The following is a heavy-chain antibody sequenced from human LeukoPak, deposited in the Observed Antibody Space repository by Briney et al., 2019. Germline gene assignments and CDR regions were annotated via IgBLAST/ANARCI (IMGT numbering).Heavy chain of an antibody. CDR3: ARGNAHAFDI. Sequence: PGGPLRLSCAASGFTLSSYWMHWVRQAPGKGLVWVSRINSDGSSTTYADSVKGRFTISRDNAKNTLYLQMNSLRAEDTAVYYCARGNAHAFDIWGQGTMVTVSS. CDR2: INSDGSST. V-gene: IGHV3-74*01. CDR1: GFTLSSYW. D-gene: IGHD1-1*01. J-gene: IGHJ3*02.